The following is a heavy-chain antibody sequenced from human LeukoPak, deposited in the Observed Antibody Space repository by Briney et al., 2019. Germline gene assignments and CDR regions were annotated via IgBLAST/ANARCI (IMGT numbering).Heavy chain of an antibody. Sequence: PGESLRLSCAASGFTFSSYAMHWVRQAPGKGLEWVSGITGSDDNTYYADSVKGRFAISRDKSKNMLLLQMNSLTAEDTAIYYCAKDGSYGDFDFWGQGTLVTVSP. J-gene: IGHJ4*02. CDR2: ITGSDDNT. V-gene: IGHV3-23*01. CDR1: GFTFSSYA. CDR3: AKDGSYGDFDF. D-gene: IGHD4-17*01.